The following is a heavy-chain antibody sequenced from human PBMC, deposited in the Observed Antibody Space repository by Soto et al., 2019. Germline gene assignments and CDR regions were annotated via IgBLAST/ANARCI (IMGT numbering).Heavy chain of an antibody. CDR3: AKEAAAGSIGYYYGMDV. V-gene: IGHV3-30*18. J-gene: IGHJ6*02. CDR2: ISYDGSNK. Sequence: PGGSLRLSCASSGFTFSSYGMHWVRQAPGKGLEWGAVISYDGSNKYYADSVKGRFTISRENSKNTLHLQMNSLRAEDTAVYYCAKEAAAGSIGYYYGMDVWGQGNTVTVSS. D-gene: IGHD6-13*01. CDR1: GFTFSSYG.